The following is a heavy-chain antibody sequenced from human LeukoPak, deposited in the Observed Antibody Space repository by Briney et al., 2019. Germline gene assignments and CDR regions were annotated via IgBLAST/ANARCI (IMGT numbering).Heavy chain of an antibody. CDR1: VYTFTGYY. CDR2: INPNSGGT. J-gene: IGHJ6*02. Sequence: GASVKVSCKASVYTFTGYYIHWVRQAPGQGLEWMGWINPNSGGTNYAQKFQGRVTMTRDTSISTAYMELSRLRSDDTAVYYCARCNDFYYDYGMDVWGQGTTVTVSS. V-gene: IGHV1-2*02. CDR3: ARCNDFYYDYGMDV.